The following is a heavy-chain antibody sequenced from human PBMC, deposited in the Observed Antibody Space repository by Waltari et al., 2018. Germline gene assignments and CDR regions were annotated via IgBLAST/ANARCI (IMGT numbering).Heavy chain of an antibody. V-gene: IGHV3-7*03. Sequence: EVQLVESGGGLVQPGGSLRLSCAASGFSFSSYWMTWFRQAPGTGRGWVATIKPEGSGKFYVDSGKCRFSISRDNAKNSLYLQMNSLRAEDTAIFYCARMGAGRAPDYWGQGTLVTVSS. CDR3: ARMGAGRAPDY. J-gene: IGHJ4*02. D-gene: IGHD3-16*01. CDR2: IKPEGSGK. CDR1: GFSFSSYW.